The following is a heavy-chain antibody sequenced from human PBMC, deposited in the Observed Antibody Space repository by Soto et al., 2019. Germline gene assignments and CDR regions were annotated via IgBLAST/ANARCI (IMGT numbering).Heavy chain of an antibody. J-gene: IGHJ6*02. Sequence: GEPLKISCNGSGYIFTSYWISWVRQMPGKGLEWMGRIDPSDSYTNYSPSFQGHVTISADKSISTAYLQWSSLKASDTAMYYCARFSSVVVPAAMLAYYGMDVWGQGTTVTVSS. D-gene: IGHD2-2*01. CDR3: ARFSSVVVPAAMLAYYGMDV. V-gene: IGHV5-10-1*01. CDR2: IDPSDSYT. CDR1: GYIFTSYW.